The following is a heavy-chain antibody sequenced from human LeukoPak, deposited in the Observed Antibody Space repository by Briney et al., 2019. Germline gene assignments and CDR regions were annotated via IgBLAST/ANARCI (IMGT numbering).Heavy chain of an antibody. CDR1: GFTFSSYS. D-gene: IGHD3-22*01. J-gene: IGHJ4*02. V-gene: IGHV3-21*01. CDR3: ARDWVYDSSGYYPLLDY. CDR2: ISSSSSYI. Sequence: GGSLRLSCAASGFTFSSYSMNWVRQAPGKGLEWVSSISSSSSYIYYADSVKGRFTISRDNAKNSLYLQMNSLRAEDTAVYYCARDWVYDSSGYYPLLDYWGQGTLVTVSS.